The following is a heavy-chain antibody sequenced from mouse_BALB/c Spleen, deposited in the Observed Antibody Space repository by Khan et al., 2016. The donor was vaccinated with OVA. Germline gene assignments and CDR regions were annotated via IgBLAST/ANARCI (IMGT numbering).Heavy chain of an antibody. CDR3: ERVYGGDLDY. CDR1: GYSITSDYA. Sequence: VQLKQSGPGLVKPSQSLSLTCTVTGYSITSDYAWNWLRPFPGNKLEWMGFISYSGTTNYNPSLYSRISITRDSSKHQFFLQLNSVTTEATATYYCERVYGGDLDYWGQGTTLTVSS. J-gene: IGHJ2*01. V-gene: IGHV3-2*02. D-gene: IGHD1-1*01. CDR2: ISYSGTT.